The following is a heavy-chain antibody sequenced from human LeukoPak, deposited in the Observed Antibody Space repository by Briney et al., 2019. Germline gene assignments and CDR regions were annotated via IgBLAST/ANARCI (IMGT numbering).Heavy chain of an antibody. V-gene: IGHV3-23*01. D-gene: IGHD5-18*01. Sequence: TGGSLRLSCAASGFTFSSYAMHWVRQAPGKGLEWVSSFSFNGESTYYADSARGRFTISRDNSKNTLYLQMNSLRAEDTAVYYCAKGGYSNGRYYYYYMDVWGEGTTVTVSS. CDR2: FSFNGEST. CDR3: AKGGYSNGRYYYYYMDV. CDR1: GFTFSSYA. J-gene: IGHJ6*03.